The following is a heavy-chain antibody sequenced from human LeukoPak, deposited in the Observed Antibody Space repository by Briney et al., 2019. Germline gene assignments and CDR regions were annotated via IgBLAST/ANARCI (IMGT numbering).Heavy chain of an antibody. Sequence: SETLSLTCTVSGGSISSSSYYWGWIRQPPGKGLERIGSIYYSGSTYYNPSLKSRVTISVDTSKNQFSQKLSSVTAADTAVYYCARGGSTSGWFGESGWFDPWGQGTLVTVSS. V-gene: IGHV4-39*01. D-gene: IGHD2-2*01. CDR3: ARGGSTSGWFGESGWFDP. CDR2: IYYSGST. CDR1: GGSISSSSYY. J-gene: IGHJ5*02.